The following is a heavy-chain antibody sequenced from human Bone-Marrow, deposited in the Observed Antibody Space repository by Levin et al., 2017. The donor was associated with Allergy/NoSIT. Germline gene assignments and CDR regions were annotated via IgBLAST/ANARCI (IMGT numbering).Heavy chain of an antibody. CDR2: IKSMSDGGTT. CDR3: TTGWHTAVWDGY. CDR1: GFTFNYAW. J-gene: IGHJ4*02. Sequence: RPGGSLRLSCAASGFTFNYAWMNWVRQVPGKRPEWVGQIKSMSDGGTTDYAEPVKGRFTISRDDSTNTLYLQMNSLKTEDTAFYYCTTGWHTAVWDGYWGQGTLVTVSS. D-gene: IGHD5-18*01. V-gene: IGHV3-15*07.